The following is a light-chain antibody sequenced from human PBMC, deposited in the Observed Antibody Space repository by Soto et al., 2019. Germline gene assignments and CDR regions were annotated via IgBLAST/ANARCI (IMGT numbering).Light chain of an antibody. CDR3: LQDNSYPRT. J-gene: IGKJ2*01. Sequence: AIPMTPSPSSLSASVGDRVTITCRARQGIRNELGWYQQKPGKAPKLLMYAASNLQAGVPSRFSGSGSGTDFSLTSRSLQPEDFATYYCLQDNSYPRTFRQGTKLEI. CDR1: QGIRNE. V-gene: IGKV1-6*01. CDR2: AAS.